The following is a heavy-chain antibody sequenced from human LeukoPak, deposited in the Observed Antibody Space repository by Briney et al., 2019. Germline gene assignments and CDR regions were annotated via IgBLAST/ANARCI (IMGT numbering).Heavy chain of an antibody. Sequence: GGSLRLSCAASGFTFSSYAMSWVRQAPGKGLEWVSSISSSSSYIYYADSVKGRFTISRDNAKNSLYLQMNSLRAEDTAVYYCARGDYDFWSGYYLGAGGFDHWGQGTLVTVSS. CDR2: ISSSSSYI. V-gene: IGHV3-21*01. D-gene: IGHD3-3*01. CDR3: ARGDYDFWSGYYLGAGGFDH. J-gene: IGHJ4*02. CDR1: GFTFSSYA.